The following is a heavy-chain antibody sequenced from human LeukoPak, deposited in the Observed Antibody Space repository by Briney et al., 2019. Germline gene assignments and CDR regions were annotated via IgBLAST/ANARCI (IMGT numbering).Heavy chain of an antibody. CDR2: IIPIFGTA. CDR1: GGTFSSYA. CDR3: ARGLGIVVVPAAPLSYYYYGMDV. V-gene: IGHV1-69*06. J-gene: IGHJ6*04. Sequence: SVKVACKASGGTFSSYAISWVRQAPGQGLEWMGGIIPIFGTANYAQKFQGRVTITADKSTSTAYMELSSLRSEDTAVYYCARGLGIVVVPAAPLSYYYYGMDVWGKGTTVTVSS. D-gene: IGHD2-2*01.